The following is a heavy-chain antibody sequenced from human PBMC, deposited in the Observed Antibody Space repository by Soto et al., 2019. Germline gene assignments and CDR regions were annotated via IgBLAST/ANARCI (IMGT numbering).Heavy chain of an antibody. CDR2: ISAYNGNT. Sequence: XSVKVSCKASVYTFTSYGISWVRQAPGQGLEWMGWISAYNGNTNYAQKLQGRVTMTTDTSTSTAYMELRSLRSDDTAVYYCARVRQSDSSSWYSSYYYYGMDVWGQGTTVTVSS. CDR3: ARVRQSDSSSWYSSYYYYGMDV. D-gene: IGHD6-13*01. J-gene: IGHJ6*02. CDR1: VYTFTSYG. V-gene: IGHV1-18*01.